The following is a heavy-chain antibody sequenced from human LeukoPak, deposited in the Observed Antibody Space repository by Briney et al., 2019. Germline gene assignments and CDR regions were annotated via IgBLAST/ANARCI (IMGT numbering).Heavy chain of an antibody. J-gene: IGHJ4*02. CDR2: IRYDGSNQ. V-gene: IGHV3-30*02. Sequence: GGSLRLSCAASGFTFSTYGMHWVRQAPGKGLEWVAFIRYDGSNQYYADSVTGRFTISRDNSKNTLYLQMSSLRVEDTAMYYCRMGYDSSGYYPPDLFDDWGQGTLVTVSS. CDR3: RMGYDSSGYYPPDLFDD. D-gene: IGHD3-22*01. CDR1: GFTFSTYG.